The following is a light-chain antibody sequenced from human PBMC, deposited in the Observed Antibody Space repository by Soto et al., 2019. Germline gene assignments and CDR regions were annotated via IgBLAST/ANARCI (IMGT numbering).Light chain of an antibody. J-gene: IGKJ5*01. CDR3: QQRSNWPPVIT. Sequence: EIVLTQSPGTLSLSPGERATLSCRASQSVSRSYVAWYQQKPGQAPRLLIYGASSRATGISDRFSGSGSGTDFTLTISSLEPEDFAVYYCQQRSNWPPVITFGQGTRLEIK. V-gene: IGKV3D-20*02. CDR1: QSVSRSY. CDR2: GAS.